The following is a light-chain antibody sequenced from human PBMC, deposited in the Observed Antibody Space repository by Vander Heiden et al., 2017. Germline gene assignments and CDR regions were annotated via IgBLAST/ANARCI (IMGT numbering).Light chain of an antibody. CDR3: QAWDNSIAV. CDR2: QDN. Sequence: SYELTQPPSVSPSPGQTASTTCPGDIVGSKYVCWYQQRPGQSPVLVIYQDNKRPSGIPERFSGSNSGNTATLTISGTQAVDEADYYCQAWDNSIAVFGGGTRLTVL. V-gene: IGLV3-1*01. J-gene: IGLJ2*01. CDR1: IVGSKY.